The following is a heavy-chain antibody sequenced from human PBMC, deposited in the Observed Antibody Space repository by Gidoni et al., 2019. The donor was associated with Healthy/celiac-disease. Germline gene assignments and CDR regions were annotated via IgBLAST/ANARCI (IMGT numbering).Heavy chain of an antibody. D-gene: IGHD2-15*01. V-gene: IGHV3-30*18. CDR2: ISYDGSNK. Sequence: QVPLVESGGGVVQPGRSLRLSCAASGFTFSSYGMHWVRQAPGKGLEWVAVISYDGSNKYYADSVKGRFTISRDNSKNTLYLQMNSLRAEDTAVYYCAKDCSGGSCLMEYWGQGTLVTVSS. CDR1: GFTFSSYG. J-gene: IGHJ4*02. CDR3: AKDCSGGSCLMEY.